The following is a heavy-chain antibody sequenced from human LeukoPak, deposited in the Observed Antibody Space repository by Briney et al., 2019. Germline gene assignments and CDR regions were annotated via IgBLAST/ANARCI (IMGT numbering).Heavy chain of an antibody. V-gene: IGHV3-23*01. J-gene: IGHJ6*02. CDR1: GLTFSSYA. CDR2: ISGGGGGT. CDR3: AKDLGGKPYYYYGMDV. Sequence: TGGSLRLSCAASGLTFSSYAMTWVRQAPGKGLEWVSAISGGGGGTFYADSVKGRFTISRDNSKNTLYLQMNSLSAEDTAVYYCAKDLGGKPYYYYGMDVWGQGTTVTVSS.